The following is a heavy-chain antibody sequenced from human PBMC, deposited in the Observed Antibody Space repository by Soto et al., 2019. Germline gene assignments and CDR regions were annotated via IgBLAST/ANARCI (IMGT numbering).Heavy chain of an antibody. CDR1: GGTFRTSA. Sequence: QVQLVQSGAEVKKPGSSVKVSCKTSGGTFRTSAISWVRQAPGQGLEWMGGIMPVFPTPDYAQKFQGRVTITADESTGTAYMELSSLRSAATAVYYCARDKDRQQLGSNYCSVLDVWGQGTTVTVSS. D-gene: IGHD6-13*01. J-gene: IGHJ6*01. V-gene: IGHV1-69*12. CDR2: IMPVFPTP. CDR3: ARDKDRQQLGSNYCSVLDV.